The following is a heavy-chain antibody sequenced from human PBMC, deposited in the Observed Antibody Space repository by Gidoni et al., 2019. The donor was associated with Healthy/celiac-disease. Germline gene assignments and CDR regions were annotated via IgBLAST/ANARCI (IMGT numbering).Heavy chain of an antibody. V-gene: IGHV3-23*01. CDR3: AKSLGYSGSLSFRNWFDP. CDR1: GATIIPSA. CDR2: LSGSGGST. D-gene: IGHD1-26*01. J-gene: IGHJ5*02. Sequence: VQLLESGGGLVQPGGSLGLSCAGSGATIIPSARSWCRRAPGKGLEWVSALSGSGGSTYYADSVKGRFTISRDKSKSTLYLQMSSLRAEDTAVYYFAKSLGYSGSLSFRNWFDPWGQGTLVTVSS.